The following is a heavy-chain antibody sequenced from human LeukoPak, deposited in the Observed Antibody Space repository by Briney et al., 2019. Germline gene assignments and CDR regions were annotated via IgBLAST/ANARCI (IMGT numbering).Heavy chain of an antibody. V-gene: IGHV3-30*02. CDR2: IRYDGSNK. CDR1: GFTFSSYG. J-gene: IGHJ4*02. CDR3: VYFGTTGRRGEKNDY. D-gene: IGHD1-1*01. Sequence: GGSLRLSCAASGFTFSSYGMHWVRQAPGKGLEWVAFIRYDGSNKYYADSVKGRFTISRDNSKNTLYLQMNSLRAEDTAVYYCVYFGTTGRRGEKNDYWGQGTLVTVSS.